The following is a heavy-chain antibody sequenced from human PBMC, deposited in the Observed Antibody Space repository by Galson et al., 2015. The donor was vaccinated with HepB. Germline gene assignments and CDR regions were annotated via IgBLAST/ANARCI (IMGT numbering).Heavy chain of an antibody. Sequence: SLRLSCAASGFSFSSYAMSWVRQAPGKGLEWVSGISGDGGSSYYADSVKGRFTISRDNSKKTPYLQMNSLRAEDTAVYYCAKDNYGSGPYFFDYWGQGTLVTVSS. CDR1: GFSFSSYA. CDR3: AKDNYGSGPYFFDY. D-gene: IGHD3-10*01. CDR2: ISGDGGSS. J-gene: IGHJ4*02. V-gene: IGHV3-23*01.